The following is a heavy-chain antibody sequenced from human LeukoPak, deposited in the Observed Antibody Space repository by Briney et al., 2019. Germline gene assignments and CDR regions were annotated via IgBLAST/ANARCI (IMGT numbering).Heavy chain of an antibody. Sequence: GGSLRLSCAASGFTFSSYSMNWVRQAPGKGLEWVSSISSSSSYIYHADSVKGRFTISRDNAKNSLYLQMNSLRAEDTAVYYCARVKDYGDYDAFDIWGQGTMVTVSS. CDR2: ISSSSSYI. D-gene: IGHD4-17*01. V-gene: IGHV3-21*01. J-gene: IGHJ3*02. CDR1: GFTFSSYS. CDR3: ARVKDYGDYDAFDI.